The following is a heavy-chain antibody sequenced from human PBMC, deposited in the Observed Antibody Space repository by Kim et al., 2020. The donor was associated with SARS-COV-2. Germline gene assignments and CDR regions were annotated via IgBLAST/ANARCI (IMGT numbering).Heavy chain of an antibody. CDR3: AKDSWELTPDY. V-gene: IGHV3-33*06. J-gene: IGHJ4*02. D-gene: IGHD1-26*01. CDR2: IWYDGSNK. Sequence: GGSLRLSCAASGFTFSSYGMHWVRQAPGKGLEWVAVIWYDGSNKYYADSVKGRFTISRDNSKNTLYLQMNSLRAEDTAVYYCAKDSWELTPDYWGQGTLVTVSS. CDR1: GFTFSSYG.